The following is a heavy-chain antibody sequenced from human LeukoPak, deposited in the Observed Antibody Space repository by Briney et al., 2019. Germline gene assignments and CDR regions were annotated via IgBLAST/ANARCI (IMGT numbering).Heavy chain of an antibody. D-gene: IGHD1-1*01. J-gene: IGHJ4*02. CDR2: IHYSGST. CDR3: ATTESLEVFDY. CDR1: GGSISGSSYY. Sequence: SETLSLTCTVSGGSISGSSYYWGWIRQPPGKGLEWIGSIHYSGSTYYNPSLKSRVTISVDTSKNQFSLKLSSVTAADTAVYYCATTESLEVFDYWGREPWSPSPQ. V-gene: IGHV4-39*01.